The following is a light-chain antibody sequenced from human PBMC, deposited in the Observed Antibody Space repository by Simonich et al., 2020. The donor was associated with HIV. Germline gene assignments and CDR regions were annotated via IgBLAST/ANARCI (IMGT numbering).Light chain of an antibody. CDR3: QQYYITPPT. CDR2: WAS. Sequence: DIVMTQSPDSLPVSLGERATVNCRSSRSVLYSSNNKNYLAWYQQKPGQPPKLLIYWASTRESGVPDRFSGSGSGTDFTLTISSLQAEDVAVYYCQQYYITPPTFGQGTQVEIK. CDR1: RSVLYSSNNKNY. V-gene: IGKV4-1*01. J-gene: IGKJ1*01.